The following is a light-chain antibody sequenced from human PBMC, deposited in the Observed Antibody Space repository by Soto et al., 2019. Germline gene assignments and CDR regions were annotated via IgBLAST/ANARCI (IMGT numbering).Light chain of an antibody. CDR2: AAS. CDR1: PDISSY. V-gene: IGKV1-27*01. Sequence: DIQMTQSPSSLSASVGDRVTITCRASPDISSYLAWYQHKPGNVPKLLIFAASTLQSGVSSRFSGSGSGTDFTLTISSLQPEEVATYYCQQYKTAPRTFGQGTKVEIK. CDR3: QQYKTAPRT. J-gene: IGKJ1*01.